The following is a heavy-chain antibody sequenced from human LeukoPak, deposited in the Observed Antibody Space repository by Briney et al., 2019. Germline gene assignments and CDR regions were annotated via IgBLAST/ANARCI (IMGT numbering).Heavy chain of an antibody. CDR2: ISHDGSSE. Sequence: GGSLRLSCAASGFTFSNYAMHWVRQAPGKGLEWVALISHDGSSEYYGDSMKGRFTISRDNSRNTFYLQMNSLRAEDTAVYYCARDVGGGYDFWGQGTLVTVSS. CDR1: GFTFSNYA. J-gene: IGHJ4*02. V-gene: IGHV3-30*03. D-gene: IGHD5-12*01. CDR3: ARDVGGGYDF.